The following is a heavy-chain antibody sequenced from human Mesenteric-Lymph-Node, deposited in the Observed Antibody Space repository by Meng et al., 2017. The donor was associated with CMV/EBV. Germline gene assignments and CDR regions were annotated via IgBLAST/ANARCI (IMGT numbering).Heavy chain of an antibody. CDR2: IGGSGGDT. J-gene: IGHJ4*02. D-gene: IGHD3-10*01. Sequence: LSLTCAASGFTFSRYAMSWVRQAPGKGREWVSTIGGSGGDTYYADSVKGRFTISRDNSKNTLYLQMNSLRAEDTAVYYCAKVSGRATVRGALDYWGQGTLVTVSS. CDR1: GFTFSRYA. CDR3: AKVSGRATVRGALDY. V-gene: IGHV3-23*01.